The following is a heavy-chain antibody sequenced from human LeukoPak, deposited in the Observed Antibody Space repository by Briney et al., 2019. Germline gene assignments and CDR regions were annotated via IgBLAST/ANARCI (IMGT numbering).Heavy chain of an antibody. CDR3: ARDHAGGSYPLY. CDR2: IYSGGST. CDR1: GFTVSSNY. J-gene: IGHJ4*02. D-gene: IGHD1-26*01. Sequence: GGSLRLSCAASGFTVSSNYMSWVRQAPGKGLERVSVIYSGGSTYYADSVKGRFTISRDNSKNTLYLQMNSLRAEDTAVYYCARDHAGGSYPLYWGQGTLVTVSS. V-gene: IGHV3-66*01.